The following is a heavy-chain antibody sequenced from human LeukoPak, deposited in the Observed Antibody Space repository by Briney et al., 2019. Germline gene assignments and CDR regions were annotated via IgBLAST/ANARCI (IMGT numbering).Heavy chain of an antibody. Sequence: ASVKVSCKASGYTFTSYAMHWVRQAPGQRLEWMGWINAGNGNTKYSQEFQGRVTMTRNTSISTAYMELSSLRSEDTAVYYCAREVKLGTRSLGYWGQGTLVTVSS. CDR3: AREVKLGTRSLGY. V-gene: IGHV1-3*03. CDR2: INAGNGNT. J-gene: IGHJ4*02. CDR1: GYTFTSYA. D-gene: IGHD5-12*01.